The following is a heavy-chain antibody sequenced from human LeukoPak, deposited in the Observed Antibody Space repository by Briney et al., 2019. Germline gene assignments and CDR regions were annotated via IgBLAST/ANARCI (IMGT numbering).Heavy chain of an antibody. CDR2: INHSGST. D-gene: IGHD3-22*01. Sequence: PSETLSLTCAVYGAAFSGYYWSWIRQPPGKGLEWIGEINHSGSTNYNPSLKSRVTISVDTSKNQFSLKLSSVTAADTAVYYCAGGDSSGYSDYWGQGTLVTVSS. J-gene: IGHJ4*02. CDR1: GAAFSGYY. CDR3: AGGDSSGYSDY. V-gene: IGHV4-34*01.